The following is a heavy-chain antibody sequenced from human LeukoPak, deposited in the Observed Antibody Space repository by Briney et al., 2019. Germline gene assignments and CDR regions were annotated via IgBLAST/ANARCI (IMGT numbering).Heavy chain of an antibody. CDR3: IKREWEPNFDY. Sequence: GGSLRLSCAASGFTFSNAWMSWVRQAPGKGLEWVGRIKSKTDGGTTDFAAPVKGRFTISRDDSKNTLYLQMNSLRTEDTAVYYCIKREWEPNFDYWGQGTLVTVSS. D-gene: IGHD1-26*01. V-gene: IGHV3-15*01. CDR2: IKSKTDGGTT. J-gene: IGHJ4*02. CDR1: GFTFSNAW.